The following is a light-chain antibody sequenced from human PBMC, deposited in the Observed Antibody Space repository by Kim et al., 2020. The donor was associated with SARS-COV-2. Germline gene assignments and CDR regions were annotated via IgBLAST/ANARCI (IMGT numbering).Light chain of an antibody. CDR3: QQRSTSIWLT. V-gene: IGKV3D-11*02. CDR2: DTS. CDR1: QSVGTY. J-gene: IGKJ4*01. Sequence: EIVFTQSPATLSLSPGEIATLSCRASQSVGTYLAWYQQKPDLAPRLLIYDTSNRATDTPARFSGSGSGTDFTLTISSLEAGDFAVYYCQQRSTSIWLTLGGETKV.